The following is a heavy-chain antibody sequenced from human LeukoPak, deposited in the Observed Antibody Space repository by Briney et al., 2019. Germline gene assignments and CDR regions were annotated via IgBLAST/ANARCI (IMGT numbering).Heavy chain of an antibody. CDR3: AKGWNFEY. J-gene: IGHJ4*02. Sequence: GGSLRLSCAASGFTLSSYAMSWVRQAPGKGLEWVSAISDTGNTYHADSVKGRFTISRDSSKNTLFLQMNRLRPEDAAVYYCAKGWNFEYWGQGTLVTVSS. CDR1: GFTLSSYA. D-gene: IGHD1-1*01. CDR2: ISDTGNT. V-gene: IGHV3-23*01.